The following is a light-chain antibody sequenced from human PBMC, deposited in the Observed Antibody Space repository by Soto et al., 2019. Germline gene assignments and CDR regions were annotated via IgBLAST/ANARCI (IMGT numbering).Light chain of an antibody. CDR3: AAWDDSLSGSFV. V-gene: IGLV1-47*02. J-gene: IGLJ1*01. CDR1: SSNIGSNY. Sequence: QSVLTQPPSASGTPGRRVTISCSGSSSNIGSNYVYWYQQLPGTAPKLLIYGNYQRPSGVPDRFSGYKSGTSATLAISGLRSEDEADYFCAAWDDSLSGSFVFATGTKV. CDR2: GNY.